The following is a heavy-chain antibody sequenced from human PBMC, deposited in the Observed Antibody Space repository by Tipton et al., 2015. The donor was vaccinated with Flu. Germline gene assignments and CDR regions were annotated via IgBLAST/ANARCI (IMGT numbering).Heavy chain of an antibody. CDR1: GAAVTSGIYY. J-gene: IGHJ6*02. D-gene: IGHD3-10*01. V-gene: IGHV4-61*02. CDR3: ARRSAGNGMDV. Sequence: QLVQSGPEVKPSQTLSLTCSVSGAAVTSGIYYWTWIRQPAGKGLEWIGRIYTGGGTQYNPSLKSRITISMDTSKNQFSLTLNSVTAADTAVYYCARRSAGNGMDVWGQGTTVTVSS. CDR2: IYTGGGT.